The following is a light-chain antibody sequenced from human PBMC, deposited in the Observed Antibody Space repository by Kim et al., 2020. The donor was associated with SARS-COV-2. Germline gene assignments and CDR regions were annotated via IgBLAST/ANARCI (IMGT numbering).Light chain of an antibody. J-gene: IGKJ3*01. CDR2: GAS. CDR3: QKYGSSPPLT. CDR1: QTINNNY. Sequence: EIVLTQSPGPLSLSPGERATLSCRASQTINNNYLAWYQHKPGQAPRLLIFGASRRATDIPDRFSGSGSGTDFTLTITRLEPEDFAVYFCQKYGSSPPLTFGPGTKVDIK. V-gene: IGKV3-20*01.